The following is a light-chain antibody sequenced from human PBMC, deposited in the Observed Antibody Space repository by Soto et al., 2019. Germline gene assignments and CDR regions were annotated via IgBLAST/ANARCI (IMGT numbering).Light chain of an antibody. J-gene: IGLJ1*01. Sequence: QSALTQPASVSGSPGQSITISCTGTSSDVGGYNYVSWYQQHPGKAPKLMIYDVTNRPSGVSNRFSASKSGNTASLTISGLQDEDEADYYCNSYTSSGTYVFGTGTKLTVL. CDR3: NSYTSSGTYV. V-gene: IGLV2-14*01. CDR2: DVT. CDR1: SSDVGGYNY.